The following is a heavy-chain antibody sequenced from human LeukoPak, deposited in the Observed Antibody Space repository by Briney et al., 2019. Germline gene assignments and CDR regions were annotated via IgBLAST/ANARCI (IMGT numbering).Heavy chain of an antibody. V-gene: IGHV5-51*01. CDR3: ARTNGEHSSSWSSFQE. J-gene: IGHJ1*01. D-gene: IGHD6-13*01. Sequence: GESLKISCKGSGYSFTSYWIGWVRQMPGKGLEWMGIIYPGDSDTRYSPSFQGQVTISADKSISTAYLQWSSLKASDTATYYCARTNGEHSSSWSSFQEWGQGTLVTVSS. CDR1: GYSFTSYW. CDR2: IYPGDSDT.